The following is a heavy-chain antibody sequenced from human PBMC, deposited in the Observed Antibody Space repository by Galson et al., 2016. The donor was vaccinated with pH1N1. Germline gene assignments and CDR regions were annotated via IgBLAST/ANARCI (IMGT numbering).Heavy chain of an antibody. J-gene: IGHJ6*02. V-gene: IGHV1-69*06. D-gene: IGHD3-10*01. CDR1: GGTFSNYV. CDR3: ASDSKGYHGSGTSIQDHFYYGMDV. CDR2: IIPIFGTT. Sequence: SVKVSCKASGGTFSNYVISWVRQAPGQGLEWMGGIIPIFGTTDYAQKFQGRVTITADKTTSTDYMELTSLRSEDTAVYFCASDSKGYHGSGTSIQDHFYYGMDVWGQGTTVTVSS.